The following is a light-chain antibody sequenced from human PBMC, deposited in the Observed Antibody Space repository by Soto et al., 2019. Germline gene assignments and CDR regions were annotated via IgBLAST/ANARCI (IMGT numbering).Light chain of an antibody. Sequence: IQMTQSPSSVSASVGDTVTLSCQTSHGVSGWLAWYQQKPGKARTLVIYTVSNLQSGVPSRFSGSGSRTDISLTVTNLQPEDFATYFCQQGKTFPFTFGPGTKVEVK. V-gene: IGKV1-12*01. CDR2: TVS. J-gene: IGKJ3*01. CDR1: HGVSGW. CDR3: QQGKTFPFT.